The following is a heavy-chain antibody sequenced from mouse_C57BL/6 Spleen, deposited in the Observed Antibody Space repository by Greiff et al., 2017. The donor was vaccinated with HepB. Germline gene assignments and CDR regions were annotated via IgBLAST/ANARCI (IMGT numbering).Heavy chain of an antibody. CDR3: AGKGGRYYGSPTDY. CDR1: GYSFTGYY. V-gene: IGHV1-42*01. J-gene: IGHJ2*01. Sequence: EVQLQQSGPELVKPGASVKISCKASGYSFTGYYMNWVKQSPEKSLEWIGEINPSTGGTTYNQKFKAKATLTVDKASSPAYMELKSLTSEDSAVYNCAGKGGRYYGSPTDYWGQGTTLTVSS. CDR2: INPSTGGT. D-gene: IGHD1-1*01.